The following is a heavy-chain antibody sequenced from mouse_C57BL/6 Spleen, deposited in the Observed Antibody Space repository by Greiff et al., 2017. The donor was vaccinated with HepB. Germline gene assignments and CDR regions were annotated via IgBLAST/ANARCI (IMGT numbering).Heavy chain of an antibody. CDR3: ARPFITTVVASDYFDY. J-gene: IGHJ2*01. CDR1: GYTFTSYW. D-gene: IGHD1-1*01. Sequence: QSCKASGYTFTSYWMHWVKQRPGRGLEWIGRIDPNSGGTKYNEKFKSKATLTVDKPSSTAYMQLSSLTSEDSAVYYCARPFITTVVASDYFDYWGQGTTLTVSS. V-gene: IGHV1-72*01. CDR2: IDPNSGGT.